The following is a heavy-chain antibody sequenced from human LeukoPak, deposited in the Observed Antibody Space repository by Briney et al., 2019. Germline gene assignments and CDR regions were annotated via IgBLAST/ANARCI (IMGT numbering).Heavy chain of an antibody. CDR1: GFTFSNAW. J-gene: IGHJ4*02. V-gene: IGHV3-15*01. CDR3: TTVIITMVRGVIHFDY. Sequence: GGSLRLSCAASGFTFSNAWMSWVRQAPGKGLEWVGRIISKTDGGTTDYAAPVKGRFTISRDDSKNTLYLQMNSLKTEDTAVYYCTTVIITMVRGVIHFDYWGQGTLVTVSS. D-gene: IGHD3-10*01. CDR2: IISKTDGGTT.